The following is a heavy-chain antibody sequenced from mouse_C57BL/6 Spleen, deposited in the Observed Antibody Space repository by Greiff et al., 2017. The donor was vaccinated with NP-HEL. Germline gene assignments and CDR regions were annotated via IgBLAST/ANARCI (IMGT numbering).Heavy chain of an antibody. Sequence: EVQVVESGGGLVKPGGSLKLSCAASGFTFSDYGMHWVRQAPEKGLEWVAYISSGSSTIYYADTVKGRFTISRDNAKNTLFLQMTSLRSEDTAMYYCASSSPSYYYAMDYWGQGTSVTVSS. V-gene: IGHV5-17*01. CDR2: ISSGSSTI. J-gene: IGHJ4*01. CDR3: ASSSPSYYYAMDY. D-gene: IGHD1-1*01. CDR1: GFTFSDYG.